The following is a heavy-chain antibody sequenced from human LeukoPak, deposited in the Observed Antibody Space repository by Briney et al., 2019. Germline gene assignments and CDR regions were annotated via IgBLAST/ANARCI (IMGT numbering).Heavy chain of an antibody. D-gene: IGHD6-6*01. V-gene: IGHV3-23*01. CDR2: ISGSGGST. CDR3: AKSAADYSSSSFDY. Sequence: SGGSLRLSCAAFGFTFSSYAMSWVRQAPGKGLEWVSSISGSGGSTYYADSVKGRFTISRYNSKNTLYMQMNSLRAEDTAVYYCAKSAADYSSSSFDYWGQGTLVTVSS. J-gene: IGHJ4*02. CDR1: GFTFSSYA.